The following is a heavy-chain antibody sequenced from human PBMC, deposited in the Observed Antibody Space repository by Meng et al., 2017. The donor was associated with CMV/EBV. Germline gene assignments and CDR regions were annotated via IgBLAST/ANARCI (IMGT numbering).Heavy chain of an antibody. V-gene: IGHV1-69*01. D-gene: IGHD5-12*01. CDR1: GYTFTGYY. CDR2: IIPIFGTA. CDR3: AREGALAYFDY. Sequence: GQLVQSGAEVKKPGASVNVSLNASGYTFTGYYMHWVRQAPGQGLEWMGGIIPIFGTANYAQKFQGRVTITADESTSTAYMELSSLRSEDTAVYYCAREGALAYFDYWGQGTLVTVSS. J-gene: IGHJ4*02.